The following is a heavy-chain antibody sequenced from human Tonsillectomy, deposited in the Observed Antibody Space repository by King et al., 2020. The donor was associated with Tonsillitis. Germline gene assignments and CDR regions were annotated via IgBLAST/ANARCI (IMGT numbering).Heavy chain of an antibody. D-gene: IGHD6-19*01. J-gene: IGHJ1*01. CDR2: ISSSSSYI. V-gene: IGHV3-21*01. CDR1: GFTFSSYS. CDR3: ASSQYSSGRGYFQH. Sequence: VQLVESGGGLVKPGGSLRLSCAASGFTFSSYSMNWVRQAPGKGLEWVSSISSSSSYIYYADSVKGRFTISRDNAKNSLYLQMNSLRAEDTAVYYCASSQYSSGRGYFQHWGQGTPVTVSS.